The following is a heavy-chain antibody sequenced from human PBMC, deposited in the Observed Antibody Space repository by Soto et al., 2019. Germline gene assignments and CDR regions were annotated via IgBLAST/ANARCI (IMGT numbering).Heavy chain of an antibody. CDR2: IKQDGSKK. CDR3: ARDKGSSWLYYYYGMDV. J-gene: IGHJ6*02. D-gene: IGHD6-13*01. V-gene: IGHV3-7*05. Sequence: GGSLRLSCAASGFTFSSYWMSWVRQAPGKGLEWVANIKQDGSKKYYVDSVKGRFTISRDNAKNSLYLQMNSLRAEDTAVYYCARDKGSSWLYYYYGMDVWGQGTTVTVSS. CDR1: GFTFSSYW.